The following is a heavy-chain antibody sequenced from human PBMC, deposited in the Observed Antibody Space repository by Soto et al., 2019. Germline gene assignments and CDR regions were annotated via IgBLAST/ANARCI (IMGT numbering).Heavy chain of an antibody. CDR2: ISYDGSNK. D-gene: IGHD6-19*01. CDR1: GFTFSSYG. Sequence: LRLSCAASGFTFSSYGMHWVRQAPGKGLEWVAVISYDGSNKYYADSVKGRFTISRDNSENTLYLQMNSLRAEDTAVYYCAKDASRGWYYYYYGMDVWGQGTTVTVSS. J-gene: IGHJ6*02. V-gene: IGHV3-30*18. CDR3: AKDASRGWYYYYYGMDV.